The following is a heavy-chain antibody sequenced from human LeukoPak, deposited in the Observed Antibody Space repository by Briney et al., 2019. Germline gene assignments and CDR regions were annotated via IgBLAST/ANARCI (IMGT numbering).Heavy chain of an antibody. J-gene: IGHJ4*02. CDR2: IKSKTDGGAT. D-gene: IGHD6-19*01. CDR3: TTDRIAVADY. V-gene: IGHV3-15*01. CDR1: GFTFSNYA. Sequence: GGSLRLSCAASGFTFSNYAMSWVRQAPGKGLEWVGRIKSKTDGGATDYAAPVKGRFTISRDDSKNTLYLQMNSLKTEDTAVYYCTTDRIAVADYWGQGTLVTVSS.